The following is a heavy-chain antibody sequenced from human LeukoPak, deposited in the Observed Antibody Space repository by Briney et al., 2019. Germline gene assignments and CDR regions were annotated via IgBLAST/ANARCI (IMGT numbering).Heavy chain of an antibody. Sequence: SETLSLTCIVSGGSISSYYWSWIRQPPGKGLEWIGYIYYSGSTNYNPSLKSRVTISVDTSKNQFSLKLSSVTAADTAVYYCARHSSYYFDYWGQGTLVTVSS. J-gene: IGHJ4*02. CDR1: GGSISSYY. CDR2: IYYSGST. CDR3: ARHSSYYFDY. V-gene: IGHV4-59*08.